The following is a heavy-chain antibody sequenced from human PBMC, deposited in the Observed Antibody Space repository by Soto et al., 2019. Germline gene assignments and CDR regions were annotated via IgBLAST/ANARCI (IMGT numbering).Heavy chain of an antibody. CDR2: ISAYNGNT. CDR3: AGDDALEYCSGGSCYSFDY. CDR1: GYTFSSYG. Sequence: QVQLVQSGAEVKKPGASVKVSCKASGYTFSSYGISWVRQAPGQGLEWMGWISAYNGNTNYAQKLQARVTMTTDTSTTTAYMELRSLRSDDTAVYYCAGDDALEYCSGGSCYSFDYWGQGTLVSVSS. V-gene: IGHV1-18*01. D-gene: IGHD2-15*01. J-gene: IGHJ4*02.